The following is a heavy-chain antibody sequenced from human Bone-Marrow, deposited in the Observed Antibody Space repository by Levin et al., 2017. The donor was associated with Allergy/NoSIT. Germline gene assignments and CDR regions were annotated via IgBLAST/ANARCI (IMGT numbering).Heavy chain of an antibody. J-gene: IGHJ6*02. CDR3: AKDHVGINWLYGMAV. V-gene: IGHV3-23*01. CDR2: IPGDGTRT. CDR1: EFTFGSYA. D-gene: IGHD1-20*01. Sequence: PGGSLRLSCVASEFTFGSYAMSWVRQAPGKGLEWVSTIPGDGTRTYGADSVKGRFTTSRDNSKNTMYLEMNNLRADDTAVYYCAKDHVGINWLYGMAVWGLGTAVTVSS.